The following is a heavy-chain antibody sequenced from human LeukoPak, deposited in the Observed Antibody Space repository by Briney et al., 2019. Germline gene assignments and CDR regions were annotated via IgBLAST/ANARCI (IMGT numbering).Heavy chain of an antibody. CDR3: ARLGAAAGSRSWFDP. V-gene: IGHV4-59*01. CDR1: GGSISSYC. D-gene: IGHD6-13*01. CDR2: IYYSGGT. Sequence: PSETLSLTCTVSGGSISSYCWSWIRQPPGEGPEWIGYIYYSGGTNYNPSLKSRVTISVDTSKNQFSLKLSSVTAADTAVYYCARLGAAAGSRSWFDPWGQGTLVSVSS. J-gene: IGHJ5*02.